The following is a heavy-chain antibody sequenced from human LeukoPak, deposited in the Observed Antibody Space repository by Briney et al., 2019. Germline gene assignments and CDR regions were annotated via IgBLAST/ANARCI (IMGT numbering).Heavy chain of an antibody. CDR3: AKDAVAGTPYYYYCYMDV. J-gene: IGHJ6*03. CDR2: ISGDGGST. D-gene: IGHD6-19*01. Sequence: GGSLRLSCAASGFTFDDYAMHWVRQAPGKGLEWVSLISGDGGSTYYADSVKGRFTISRDNSKNSLYLQMNSLRTEDAALYYCAKDAVAGTPYYYYCYMDVWGKGTTVTVSS. V-gene: IGHV3-43*02. CDR1: GFTFDDYA.